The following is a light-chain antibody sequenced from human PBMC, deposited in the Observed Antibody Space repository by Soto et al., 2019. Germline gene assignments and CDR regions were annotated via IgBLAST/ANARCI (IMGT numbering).Light chain of an antibody. J-gene: IGKJ4*01. CDR1: QSINNW. Sequence: DVQMTQSPSSLTATVGDRVTITCRASQSINNWLAWYQQKPGKAPKFLIYDASTLETGVPSRFSGSASGTEFTLTISGLQPEDVASYYCQQYDTSPLTLGGGTWVELK. V-gene: IGKV1-5*01. CDR3: QQYDTSPLT. CDR2: DAS.